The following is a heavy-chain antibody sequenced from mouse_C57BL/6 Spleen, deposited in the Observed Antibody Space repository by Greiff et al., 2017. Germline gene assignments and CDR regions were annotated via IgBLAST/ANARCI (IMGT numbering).Heavy chain of an antibody. Sequence: VQLQQSGPELVKPGASVKIPCKASGYTFTDYNMDWVKQSHGKSLEWIGDINPNNGGTIYNQKFKGKATLTVDKSSSPAYMELRSLTSEDTAVYYCARSGLLPCHFDVWGTGTTVTVSS. D-gene: IGHD2-1*01. J-gene: IGHJ1*03. CDR3: ARSGLLPCHFDV. CDR1: GYTFTDYN. CDR2: INPNNGGT. V-gene: IGHV1-18*01.